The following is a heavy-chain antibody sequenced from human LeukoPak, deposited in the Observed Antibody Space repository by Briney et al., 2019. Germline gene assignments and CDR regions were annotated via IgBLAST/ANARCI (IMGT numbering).Heavy chain of an antibody. CDR1: GFTVSSNY. CDR2: IYSGGST. V-gene: IGHV3-53*01. J-gene: IGHJ3*02. CDR3: ARDRVSLADDDAFDI. Sequence: GGSLRLSCAASGFTVSSNYMSWVRQAPGKGLEWVSVIYSGGSTYYADSVKGRFTISRDNSKNTLYLQMNSLRAEDTAVYYCARDRVSLADDDAFDIWGQGTMVTVSS. D-gene: IGHD6-19*01.